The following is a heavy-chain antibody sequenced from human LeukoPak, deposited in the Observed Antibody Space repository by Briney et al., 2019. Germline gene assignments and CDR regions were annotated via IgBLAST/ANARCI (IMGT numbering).Heavy chain of an antibody. CDR1: GGSISGSGW. CDR2: IYHTGRT. Sequence: SGTLSLTCAVSGGSISGSGWCWWSWVRQPPGKGLEWIGEIYHTGRTNYNSSLKSRVTISLDESKNQFSLTLTSVTAADTAMYYCATRYSVWPKWGPGTLVTVSS. J-gene: IGHJ4*02. D-gene: IGHD5/OR15-5a*01. V-gene: IGHV4-4*02. CDR3: ATRYSVWPK.